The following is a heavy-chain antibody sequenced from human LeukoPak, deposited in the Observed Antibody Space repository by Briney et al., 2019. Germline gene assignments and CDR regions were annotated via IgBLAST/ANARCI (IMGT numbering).Heavy chain of an antibody. J-gene: IGHJ4*02. CDR2: IWYDGSNK. CDR1: GFTFSSYG. V-gene: IGHV3-33*01. D-gene: IGHD6-19*01. Sequence: GGSLRLSCAASGFTFSSYGMHWVRQAPGKGLEWVAVIWYDGSNKYYADSVKGRFTISRDNSKNTLYLQMNSLRAEDTAVYYCARSGVAVAHSLDYWGQGTLVTVSS. CDR3: ARSGVAVAHSLDY.